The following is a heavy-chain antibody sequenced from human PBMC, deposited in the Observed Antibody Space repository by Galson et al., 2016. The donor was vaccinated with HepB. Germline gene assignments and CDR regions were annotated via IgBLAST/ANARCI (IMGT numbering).Heavy chain of an antibody. CDR1: GYMFDNFW. D-gene: IGHD3-3*01. CDR3: ATAYDFWSGYNWFDP. Sequence: QSGAEVKKPGESLKISGQTSGYMFDNFWIAWVRQMPGKGLEWMGSIYPEDLDVRYSPSFQGQVTISADTSISTAYLQWNSLKASDTAIYYCATAYDFWSGYNWFDPWGQGTLVTVTS. CDR2: IYPEDLDV. J-gene: IGHJ5*02. V-gene: IGHV5-51*03.